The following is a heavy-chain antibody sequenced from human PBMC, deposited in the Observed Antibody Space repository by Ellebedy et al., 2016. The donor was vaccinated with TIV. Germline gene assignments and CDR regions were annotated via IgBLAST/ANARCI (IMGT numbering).Heavy chain of an antibody. D-gene: IGHD3-10*01. Sequence: GGSLRLSXAASGFTFSSYAMHWVRQAPGKGLEWVAVISYDGSNKYYADSVKGRFTISRDNSKNTLYLQMNSLRAEDTAVYYCARARPGDGGGSDNDAFDIWGQGTMVTVSS. CDR1: GFTFSSYA. CDR2: ISYDGSNK. V-gene: IGHV3-30-3*01. J-gene: IGHJ3*02. CDR3: ARARPGDGGGSDNDAFDI.